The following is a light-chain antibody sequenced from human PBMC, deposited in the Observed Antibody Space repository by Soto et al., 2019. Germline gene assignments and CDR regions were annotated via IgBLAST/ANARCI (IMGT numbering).Light chain of an antibody. J-gene: IGKJ1*01. CDR3: QQYGSAPLT. CDR1: QSVISNY. V-gene: IGKV3-20*01. Sequence: EIVLTQSPGTLSLSPGERATLSCRASQSVISNYLAWYQQKPGQAPRLLIYGASSRATGIPDRFSGSGSGTDFTLTICRLEPEDFAVYYCQQYGSAPLTFGQGAKVEI. CDR2: GAS.